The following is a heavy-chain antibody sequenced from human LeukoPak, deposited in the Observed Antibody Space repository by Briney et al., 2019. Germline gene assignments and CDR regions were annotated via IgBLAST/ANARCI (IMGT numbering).Heavy chain of an antibody. CDR1: GGTFTNHA. CDR3: ARSAFYGSGSYYDY. V-gene: IGHV1-69*05. Sequence: SVKVSCKPPGGTFTNHAISWVRQAPGQGLEWTGGITPIFGTPKYAQKFQGRVTITTDESTSTAYMELSSLRSEDTAVYYCARSAFYGSGSYYDYWGQGTLVTVSS. J-gene: IGHJ4*02. D-gene: IGHD3-10*01. CDR2: ITPIFGTP.